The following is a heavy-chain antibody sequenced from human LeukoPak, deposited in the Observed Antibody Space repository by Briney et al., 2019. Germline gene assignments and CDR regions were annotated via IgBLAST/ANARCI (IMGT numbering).Heavy chain of an antibody. CDR2: ISGSGGST. D-gene: IGHD3-16*01. CDR1: GFTFNNYA. CDR3: AKGHYEYVWGSFDY. Sequence: GGSLRLSCAASGFTFNNYAMSWVRQAPGKGLEWVSSISGSGGSTYYAESVKGRFTISRDNSKNTLYLQMNSLRAEETAAYYCAKGHYEYVWGSFDYWGQGTLVTVSS. V-gene: IGHV3-23*01. J-gene: IGHJ4*02.